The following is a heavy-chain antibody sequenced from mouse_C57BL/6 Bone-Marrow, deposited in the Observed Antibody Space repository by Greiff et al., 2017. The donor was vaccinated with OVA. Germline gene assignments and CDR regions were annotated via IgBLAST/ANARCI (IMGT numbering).Heavy chain of an antibody. D-gene: IGHD1-1*01. CDR2: IDPSDSYT. V-gene: IGHV1-50*01. CDR3: ARSYGSSDGY. CDR1: GYTFTSYW. J-gene: IGHJ2*01. Sequence: QVQLQQPGAELVKPGASVKLSCKASGYTFTSYWMQWVKQRPGQGLEWIGEIDPSDSYTNYNQKFKGKATLTVDTSSSTAYMQLSSLTSEDSAVYYWARSYGSSDGYWGQGTTLTVSS.